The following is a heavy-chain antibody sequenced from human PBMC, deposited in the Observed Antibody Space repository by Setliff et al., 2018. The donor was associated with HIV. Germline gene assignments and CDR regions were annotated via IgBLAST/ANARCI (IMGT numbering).Heavy chain of an antibody. J-gene: IGHJ4*02. CDR2: IYHSEST. CDR3: ARLPYSSGWCLDY. V-gene: IGHV4-38-2*01. Sequence: ETLSLTCAVSGYSISSGYYWGWIRQPPGKGLEWIGSIYHSESTYYNPSLKSRVTISVDTSKNQFSLKLSSVTAADTAVYYCARLPYSSGWCLDYWGQGTLVTVSS. CDR1: GYSISSGYY. D-gene: IGHD6-19*01.